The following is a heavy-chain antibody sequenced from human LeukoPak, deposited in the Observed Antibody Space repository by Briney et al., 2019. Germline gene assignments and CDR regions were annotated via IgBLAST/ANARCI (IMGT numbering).Heavy chain of an antibody. CDR1: GYTFTSYG. Sequence: ASVKVSCKASGYTFTSYGISWVRQAPGQGLEWMGWISAYNGNTNHAQKLQGRVTMTTDTSTSTAYMELRSLRSDDTAVYYCARVTIFGVVINTHDWGQGTLVTVSS. V-gene: IGHV1-18*01. D-gene: IGHD3-3*01. CDR2: ISAYNGNT. CDR3: ARVTIFGVVINTHD. J-gene: IGHJ4*02.